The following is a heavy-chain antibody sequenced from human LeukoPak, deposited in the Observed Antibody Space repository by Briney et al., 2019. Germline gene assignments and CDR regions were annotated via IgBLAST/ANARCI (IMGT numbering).Heavy chain of an antibody. Sequence: GASVKLSCKASGSTFTSYGISWVRHAPGQGLEWMGWISAYNGDTTSAQTLPGRVTMPTDTSTSTAYTELRSLRSDDTAVYYCARGGPAPHRITLIVVASSTDAFDIWGQGTMVTVSS. V-gene: IGHV1-18*01. J-gene: IGHJ3*02. CDR1: GSTFTSYG. CDR2: ISAYNGDT. CDR3: ARGGPAPHRITLIVVASSTDAFDI. D-gene: IGHD3-22*01.